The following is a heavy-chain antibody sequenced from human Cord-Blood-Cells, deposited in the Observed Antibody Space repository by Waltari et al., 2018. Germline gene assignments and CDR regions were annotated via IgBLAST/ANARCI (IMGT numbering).Heavy chain of an antibody. CDR1: GYTFTGYY. Sequence: QVQLVQSGAEVKKHGASVKVSCKASGYTFTGYYMHWGRPAPGQGLEWMGWINPNSGGTNYAQKFQGWVTMTRDTSISTAYMELSRLRSDDTAVYYCAREPYDSGRPGGYCTGGVCYYDYWGQGTLVTVSS. D-gene: IGHD2-8*02. CDR3: AREPYDSGRPGGYCTGGVCYYDY. V-gene: IGHV1-2*04. CDR2: INPNSGGT. J-gene: IGHJ4*02.